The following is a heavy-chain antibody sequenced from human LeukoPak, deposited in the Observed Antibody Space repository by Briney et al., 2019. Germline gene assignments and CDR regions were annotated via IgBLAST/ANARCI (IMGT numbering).Heavy chain of an antibody. Sequence: GGSLRLSCAASGFIFSNYWMTWVRQAPGKGLEWVANIKEDGSEKYYVDSVKGRFTISRDNAKNSLFLQMNSLRVEDTAVYYCSGGSRFVDYWGQGTLVTVSS. V-gene: IGHV3-7*04. CDR3: SGGSRFVDY. CDR1: GFIFSNYW. CDR2: IKEDGSEK. J-gene: IGHJ4*02. D-gene: IGHD3-10*01.